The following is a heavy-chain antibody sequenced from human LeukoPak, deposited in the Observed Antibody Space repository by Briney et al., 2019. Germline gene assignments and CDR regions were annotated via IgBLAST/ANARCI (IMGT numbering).Heavy chain of an antibody. Sequence: ASVKVSCKASGYTFMSYGISWVRQAPGQGLEWMGWISAYNGNTNFAQKLQGRVTMTTDTSTSTAYMELRSLRSDDTAVYYWARVPALMTNPYYYGMTSGAKGPRSPSP. CDR2: ISAYNGNT. D-gene: IGHD2-8*01. CDR1: GYTFMSYG. V-gene: IGHV1-18*01. CDR3: ARVPALMTNPYYYGMTS. J-gene: IGHJ6*02.